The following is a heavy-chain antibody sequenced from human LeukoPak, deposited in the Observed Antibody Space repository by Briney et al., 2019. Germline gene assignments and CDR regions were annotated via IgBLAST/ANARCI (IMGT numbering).Heavy chain of an antibody. CDR2: IITMVSTI. J-gene: IGHJ4*02. CDR1: GFTFSDYY. V-gene: IGHV3-11*01. D-gene: IGHD3-16*02. CDR3: ARRGEITFGGVIVTPYGLDY. Sequence: RGSLRLSCPASGFTFSDYYISWIRQAPGKGLEWVSYIITMVSTIYSGDSVKGRFTISRGNAKNSLYLQMNSLRAEDTAVYYCARRGEITFGGVIVTPYGLDYWGQGTLVTVSS.